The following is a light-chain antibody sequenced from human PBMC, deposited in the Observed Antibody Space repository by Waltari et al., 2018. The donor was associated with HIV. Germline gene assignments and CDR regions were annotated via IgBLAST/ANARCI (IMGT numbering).Light chain of an antibody. CDR3: QVWDKTAACV. V-gene: IGLV3-21*02. Sequence: SYVLTQPPSVSVAPGQTASITRRGDHLGSKSLQWYYQKSGPAPLLVVYDDSDRPSGIPARFSGSNSDNTATLNISRVAAGDEADYYCQVWDKTAACVFGGGTKLTVL. CDR1: HLGSKS. J-gene: IGLJ3*02. CDR2: DDS.